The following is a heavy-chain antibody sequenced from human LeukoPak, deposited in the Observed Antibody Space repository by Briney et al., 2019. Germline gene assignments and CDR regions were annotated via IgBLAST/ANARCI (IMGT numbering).Heavy chain of an antibody. CDR3: ARSHYGSGSYYDY. CDR1: GYTFTGYY. Sequence: ASVKVSCKASGYTFTGYYMHWVRQAPGQGLEWMGWISAYNGNTNYAQKLQGRVTMTTDTSTSTAYMELRSLRSDDTAVYYCARSHYGSGSYYDYWGQGTLVTVSS. CDR2: ISAYNGNT. J-gene: IGHJ4*02. V-gene: IGHV1-18*01. D-gene: IGHD3-10*01.